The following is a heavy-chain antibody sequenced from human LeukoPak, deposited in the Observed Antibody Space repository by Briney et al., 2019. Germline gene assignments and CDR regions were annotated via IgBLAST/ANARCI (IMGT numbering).Heavy chain of an antibody. Sequence: GGSLRLSCVVSGFTLSSYAMSWVRQAPGKGLEWVAATSSSDSGKYHADSVRGRFTISRDNSKNTVYLQMNSLRAEDAAVYYCARAPVTSCRGAICYPFDYWGPGILVTVSS. D-gene: IGHD2-15*01. J-gene: IGHJ4*02. CDR3: ARAPVTSCRGAICYPFDY. V-gene: IGHV3-23*01. CDR2: TSSSDSGK. CDR1: GFTLSSYA.